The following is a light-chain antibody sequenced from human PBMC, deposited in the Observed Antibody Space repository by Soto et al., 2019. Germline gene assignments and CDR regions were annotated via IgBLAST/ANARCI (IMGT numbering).Light chain of an antibody. CDR1: QSVSSSY. J-gene: IGKJ1*01. CDR2: GAS. V-gene: IGKV3-20*01. CDR3: QQSGTSPWT. Sequence: DIVSTQSPGTLSLSPGERATLSCRASQSVSSSYLAWYQQKPGQAPRLLIYGASSRATGIPDRFSGSGSGTDFTLTISRLEPEDFAVYYCQQSGTSPWTFGQGTKVEVK.